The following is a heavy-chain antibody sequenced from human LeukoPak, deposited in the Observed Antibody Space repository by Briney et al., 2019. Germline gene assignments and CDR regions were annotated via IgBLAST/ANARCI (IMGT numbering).Heavy chain of an antibody. CDR2: ISWNSGSI. J-gene: IGHJ3*02. CDR3: AKVFPSSSSWGRTEDAFDI. Sequence: GGSLRLSCAASGFTFDDYAMHWVRQAPGKGLEWVSGISWNSGSIGYADSVKGRFTISRDNAKNSLYLQMNSLRAEDTALYYCAKVFPSSSSWGRTEDAFDIWGQGTMVTVSS. V-gene: IGHV3-9*01. CDR1: GFTFDDYA. D-gene: IGHD6-13*01.